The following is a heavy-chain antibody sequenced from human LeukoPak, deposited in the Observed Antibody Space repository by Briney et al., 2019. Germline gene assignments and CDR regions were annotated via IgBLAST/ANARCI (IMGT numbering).Heavy chain of an antibody. Sequence: GGSLRLSCAASGFTFSSYWMSWVRQAPGKGLEWVANIEQDGSEKYYVDSVKGRFTISRDNAKNSLYLQMNSLRAEDTAVYYCARDGVTYYYYGMDVWGQGTTVTVSS. J-gene: IGHJ6*02. D-gene: IGHD3-16*01. CDR3: ARDGVTYYYYGMDV. CDR2: IEQDGSEK. CDR1: GFTFSSYW. V-gene: IGHV3-7*01.